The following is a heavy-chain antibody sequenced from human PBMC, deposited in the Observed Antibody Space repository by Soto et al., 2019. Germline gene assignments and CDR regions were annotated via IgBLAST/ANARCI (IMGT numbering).Heavy chain of an antibody. CDR2: ISYDGSNK. CDR1: GFTFSSYG. J-gene: IGHJ4*02. V-gene: IGHV3-30*18. CDR3: AKVVVVNNDGSDY. D-gene: IGHD2-15*01. Sequence: PGGSLRLSCAASGFTFSSYGMHWVRQAPGKGLEWVAVISYDGSNKYYADSAKGRFTISRDNSKNTLYLQMNSLRAEDTAVYYCAKVVVVNNDGSDYWGQGTLVTVSS.